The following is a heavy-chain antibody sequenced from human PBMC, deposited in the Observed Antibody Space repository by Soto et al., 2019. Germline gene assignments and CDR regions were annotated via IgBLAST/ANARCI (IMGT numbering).Heavy chain of an antibody. CDR3: AKDRFCFCSDGSCREGLDY. CDR1: GFTFSSCG. Sequence: GRPRTLCWTASGFTFSSCGKHWGRQAPGKGLEWVAVISYDGSNKYYADSVKGRFTISRDNSKNTLYLQMNSLRAEDTAVYYCAKDRFCFCSDGSCREGLDYRGQGTPVPVSS. D-gene: IGHD2-15*01. J-gene: IGHJ4*01. V-gene: IGHV3-30*18. CDR2: ISYDGSNK.